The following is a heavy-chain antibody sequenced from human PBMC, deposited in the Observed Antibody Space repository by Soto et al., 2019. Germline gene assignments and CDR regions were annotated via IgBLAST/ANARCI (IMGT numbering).Heavy chain of an antibody. D-gene: IGHD3-10*01. CDR1: GFTFNAYS. J-gene: IGHJ4*02. CDR3: ARPDGSTYSFRY. V-gene: IGHV3-23*01. CDR2: ISTTGGST. Sequence: DVQLLESGGSLVQPGGSLRLSCAASGFTFNAYSLSWVRQAPGKGLEWVSAISTTGGSTYYADSGKGRFTISRDNSQNTLSLQMRSRRAEDTAVYFCARPDGSTYSFRYWGQGTLVTVSS.